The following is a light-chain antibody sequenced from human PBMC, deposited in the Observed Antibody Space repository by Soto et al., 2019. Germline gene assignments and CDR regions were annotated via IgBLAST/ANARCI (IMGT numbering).Light chain of an antibody. J-gene: IGKJ3*01. CDR2: WAS. CDR1: QSVLYSSNNKNY. V-gene: IGKV4-1*01. CDR3: LQYFSPPFT. Sequence: DIVMTQSPESLPVSLGERATINCKSSQSVLYSSNNKNYLVWYQQKRGQPPRMIVSWASIRASGVPSRFSGGGSGTDFTLTISSLQAEDVAVYYCLQYFSPPFTFGPGTKVEIK.